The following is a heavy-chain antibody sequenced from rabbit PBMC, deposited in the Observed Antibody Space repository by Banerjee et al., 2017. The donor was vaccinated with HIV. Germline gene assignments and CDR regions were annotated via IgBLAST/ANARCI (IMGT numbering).Heavy chain of an antibody. CDR1: GFSFSSSYF. J-gene: IGHJ4*01. Sequence: QSLEESGGDLVKPGASLTLTCTASGFSFSSSYFMCWVRQAPGKGLEWIACINPSSGRTWYATWAKGRFTISKTSSTTVTLQMTSLTTADTATYFCAREDSSAYNLWGPGTLVTVS. V-gene: IGHV1S40*01. CDR2: INPSSGRT. CDR3: AREDSSAYNL. D-gene: IGHD1-1*01.